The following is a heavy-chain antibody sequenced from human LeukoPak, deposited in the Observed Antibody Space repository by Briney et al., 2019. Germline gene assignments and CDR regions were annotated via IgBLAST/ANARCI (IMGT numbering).Heavy chain of an antibody. CDR2: IYYSGST. Sequence: SETLSLTCTVSGGSISSSSYYWGWIRQPPGKGLEWIGSIYYSGSTYYNPSLKSRVTISVDTSKNQFSLKLSSVTAADTAVYYCARGLGSGRTPRGESAAYYFDYWGQGTLVTVSS. CDR3: ARGLGSGRTPRGESAAYYFDY. D-gene: IGHD3-10*01. CDR1: GGSISSSSYY. J-gene: IGHJ4*02. V-gene: IGHV4-39*07.